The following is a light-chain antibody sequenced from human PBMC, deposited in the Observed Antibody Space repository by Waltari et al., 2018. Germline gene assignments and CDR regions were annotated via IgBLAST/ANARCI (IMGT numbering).Light chain of an antibody. V-gene: IGKV4-1*01. Sequence: DIVMTQSPDSLAVSLGDRATINCRSSQSVLYSFDNKNHLAWYQQKQGQPPKVLIYWASTRESGVPXRXSGSGSETDFSLTISSLQAEXVAXXXCXXXYDIPFTFXXGTKVXIK. CDR2: WAS. CDR3: XXXYDIPFT. CDR1: QSVLYSFDNKNH. J-gene: IGKJ3*01.